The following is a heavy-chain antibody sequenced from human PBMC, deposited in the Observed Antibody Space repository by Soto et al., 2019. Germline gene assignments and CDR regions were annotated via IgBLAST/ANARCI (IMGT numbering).Heavy chain of an antibody. J-gene: IGHJ6*02. CDR2: ISNDGTKK. V-gene: IGHV3-30-3*01. Sequence: PGGTLRLSCAASGITFSNHAMHWVRQAPGKGPEWVAVISNDGTKKYYADWVKGRFTISRDNSKNTLYLQMNSLRAEDTAVYYCARGATYYDFWSGYYTSDTYYGMDVWGQGTTVTVSS. D-gene: IGHD3-3*01. CDR3: ARGATYYDFWSGYYTSDTYYGMDV. CDR1: GITFSNHA.